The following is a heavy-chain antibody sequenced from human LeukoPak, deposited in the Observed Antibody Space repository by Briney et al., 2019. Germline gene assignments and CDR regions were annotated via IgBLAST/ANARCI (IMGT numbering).Heavy chain of an antibody. V-gene: IGHV4-59*05. D-gene: IGHD3-22*01. Sequence: SETLSLTCTVSGVSMNGYFWIWLRQPAGKGLEGFRRISSSESTYYNPSLQSRVTISVDTPKTQFSLKLSSVTAADTAVYYCARHEGYYDSSGYPRPDPYFDYWGQGTLVTVSS. CDR3: ARHEGYYDSSGYPRPDPYFDY. CDR1: GVSMNGYF. J-gene: IGHJ4*02. CDR2: ISSSEST.